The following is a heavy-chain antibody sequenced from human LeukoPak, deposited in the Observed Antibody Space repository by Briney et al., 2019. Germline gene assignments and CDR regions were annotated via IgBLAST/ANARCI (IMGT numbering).Heavy chain of an antibody. CDR1: GGTFSSYA. CDR3: ARLDTAMEHEPDEGYWFDP. CDR2: IIPIFGTA. Sequence: PVASVKVPCKASGGTFSSYAISWVRQAPGQGLEWMGGIIPIFGTANYAQKFQGRVTITADESTSTAYMELSSLRSEDTAVYYCARLDTAMEHEPDEGYWFDPWGQGTLVTASS. D-gene: IGHD5-18*01. J-gene: IGHJ5*02. V-gene: IGHV1-69*13.